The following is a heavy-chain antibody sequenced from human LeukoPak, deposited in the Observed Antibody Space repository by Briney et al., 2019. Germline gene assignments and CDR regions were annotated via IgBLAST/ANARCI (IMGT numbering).Heavy chain of an antibody. CDR3: ARDSSGSLEY. CDR2: ISWNGYST. Sequence: PGGSLRLSCAASGFTFDDYTMHWVRQAPGKGLEWVSLISWNGYSTSYGDSVKGRFTISRDNNKDSLYLQMNSLRTEDTALYYCARDSSGSLEYWGQGTLVTVSS. J-gene: IGHJ4*02. CDR1: GFTFDDYT. D-gene: IGHD1-26*01. V-gene: IGHV3-43*01.